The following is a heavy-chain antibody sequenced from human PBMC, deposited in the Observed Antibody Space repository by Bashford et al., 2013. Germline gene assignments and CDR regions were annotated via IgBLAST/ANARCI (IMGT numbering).Heavy chain of an antibody. CDR3: ARGHYGMDV. V-gene: IGHV3-21*01. J-gene: IGHJ6*01. CDR2: IGASGGDT. Sequence: VRQAPGKGLQWVAAIGASGGDTYYPSSSVKGRFTISRDNARNSLYLQMNSLRGEDTAVYYCARGHYGMDVWGQGTTVTVSS.